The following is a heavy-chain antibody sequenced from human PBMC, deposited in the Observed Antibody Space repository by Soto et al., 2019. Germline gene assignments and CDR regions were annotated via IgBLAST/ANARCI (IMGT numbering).Heavy chain of an antibody. CDR2: IIPIFGTA. D-gene: IGHD5-12*01. CDR1: GGTFSSYA. Sequence: GASVKVSCKASGGTFSSYAISWVRQAPGQGLEWMGGIIPIFGTANYAQKFQGRVTITADESTSTAYMELSSLRSEDTAVYYCAREVRDGYKLGWRYFDYWGQGTLVTVSS. CDR3: AREVRDGYKLGWRYFDY. J-gene: IGHJ4*02. V-gene: IGHV1-69*13.